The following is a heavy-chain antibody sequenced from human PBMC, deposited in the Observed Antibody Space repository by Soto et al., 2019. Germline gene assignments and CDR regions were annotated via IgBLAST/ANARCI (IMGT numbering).Heavy chain of an antibody. Sequence: QVQLVESGGGVVQPGRSLRLASSASGFTFSTVAMHWVRQAPGKGLEWVAVISYDGSNKYYADSVKGRFTISRDNSTNTMYLQLNSMRAEDTAVYYCASEQLAVLRGVLDYWGQGTLVTVSS. V-gene: IGHV3-30-3*01. CDR2: ISYDGSNK. J-gene: IGHJ4*02. D-gene: IGHD1-1*01. CDR1: GFTFSTVA. CDR3: ASEQLAVLRGVLDY.